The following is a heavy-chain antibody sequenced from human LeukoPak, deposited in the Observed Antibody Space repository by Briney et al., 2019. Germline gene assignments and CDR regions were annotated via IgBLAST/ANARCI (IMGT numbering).Heavy chain of an antibody. Sequence: PGGSLRLSCAASGFTFDDYGMSWVRQAPGKGLEWVSGINWNGGSTGYADSVRGRFTISRDNAKNSVYLQMDSLRAEDTAVYYCARGPTNGQAFDYWGQGTLVSVSS. J-gene: IGHJ4*02. V-gene: IGHV3-20*04. CDR2: INWNGGST. CDR3: ARGPTNGQAFDY. D-gene: IGHD2-8*01. CDR1: GFTFDDYG.